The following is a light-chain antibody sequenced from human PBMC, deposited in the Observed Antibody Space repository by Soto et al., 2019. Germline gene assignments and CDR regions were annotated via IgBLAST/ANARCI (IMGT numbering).Light chain of an antibody. CDR2: EVS. J-gene: IGLJ1*01. CDR3: SSHSSTSPYV. Sequence: QSALTQPASVSGSPGQSITISCTGTSNDVGGYNYVSWYQQQPGKAPKLIIYEVSDRPSGVSNRFSGSKSGNTASLTISGLHVEDEADYYCSSHSSTSPYVFGTGTKVTVL. V-gene: IGLV2-14*01. CDR1: SNDVGGYNY.